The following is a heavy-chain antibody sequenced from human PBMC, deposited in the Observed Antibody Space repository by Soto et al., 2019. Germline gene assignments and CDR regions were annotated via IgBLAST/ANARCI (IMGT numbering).Heavy chain of an antibody. CDR2: IKSKTDGGTT. V-gene: IGHV3-15*07. Sequence: GGSLRLSCAASGFTFSNAWMNWVRQAPGKGLEWVGRIKSKTDGGTTDYAAPVKGRFTISRDDSKNTLYLQMNSLKTEDTAVYYCTTFGERPRKYYDFWSGYYTEVSIDYWGQGTLVTVSS. CDR1: GFTFSNAW. CDR3: TTFGERPRKYYDFWSGYYTEVSIDY. D-gene: IGHD3-3*01. J-gene: IGHJ4*02.